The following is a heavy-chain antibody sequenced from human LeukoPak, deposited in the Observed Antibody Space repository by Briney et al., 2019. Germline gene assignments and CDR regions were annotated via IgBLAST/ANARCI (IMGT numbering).Heavy chain of an antibody. CDR3: ATKEPSTSGWSY. Sequence: PGGSLRLSCVASGFTFNRDWTTWVRQAPGKGLEWAANIKEDGSEKNYVDSVKGRFTISRDNAENSVYLQMNDLRAEDSGVYYCATKEPSTSGWSYWGQGTLVTVSS. V-gene: IGHV3-7*01. J-gene: IGHJ4*02. CDR1: GFTFNRDW. D-gene: IGHD6-19*01. CDR2: IKEDGSEK.